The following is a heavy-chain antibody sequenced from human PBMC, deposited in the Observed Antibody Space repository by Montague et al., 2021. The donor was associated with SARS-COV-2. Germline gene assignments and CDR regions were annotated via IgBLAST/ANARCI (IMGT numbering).Heavy chain of an antibody. CDR1: GDSISTDNW. CDR3: ARFPTSYYYDSKAAPATPDAFDI. J-gene: IGHJ3*02. V-gene: IGHV4-38-2*01. CDR2: IYYSGGT. D-gene: IGHD3-22*01. Sequence: SETLSLTCVVSGDSISTDNWWTWVRLPPGKGLEWVGSIYYSGGTYYNPSLKSRVTISVDTSKNQFSLKLSSVTAADTAVYYCARFPTSYYYDSKAAPATPDAFDIWGQGTMVTVSS.